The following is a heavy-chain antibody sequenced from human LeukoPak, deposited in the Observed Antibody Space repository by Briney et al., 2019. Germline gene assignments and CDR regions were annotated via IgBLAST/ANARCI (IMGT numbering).Heavy chain of an antibody. D-gene: IGHD5-18*01. CDR2: MNPNSGNT. CDR3: ARGPWIQLWSGYNWFDP. J-gene: IGHJ5*02. CDR1: GYAFTRYD. V-gene: IGHV1-8*01. Sequence: ASVKVSCKASGYAFTRYDINWVRQATGQGLEWMGWMNPNSGNTGYAQKFQGRVTMTRNTSISTAYMELSSLRSEDTAVYYCARGPWIQLWSGYNWFDPWGQGTLFTVSS.